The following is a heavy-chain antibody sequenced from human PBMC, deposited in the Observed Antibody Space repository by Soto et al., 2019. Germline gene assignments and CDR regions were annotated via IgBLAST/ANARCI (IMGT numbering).Heavy chain of an antibody. D-gene: IGHD6-13*01. J-gene: IGHJ3*02. Sequence: ASVKVYCKASGYTFTSYYMHWVRQAPGQGLEWMGIINPSGGSTSYAQKFQGRVTMTRDTSTSTVYMELSSLRSEDTAVYYCARDQPGDSSSWNRQDAFDIWGQGTMVTVSS. CDR1: GYTFTSYY. CDR3: ARDQPGDSSSWNRQDAFDI. V-gene: IGHV1-46*01. CDR2: INPSGGST.